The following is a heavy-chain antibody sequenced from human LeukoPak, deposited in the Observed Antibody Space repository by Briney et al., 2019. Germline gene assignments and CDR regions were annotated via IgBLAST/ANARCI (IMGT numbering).Heavy chain of an antibody. V-gene: IGHV3-23*01. CDR2: ISGSGAST. D-gene: IGHD2-15*01. CDR1: GLTFSSHW. J-gene: IGHJ4*02. CDR3: AKQLGYCSDGSCYFPY. Sequence: GGSLRLSCAASGLTFSSHWMHWVRQAPGKGLEWISGISGSGASTYYADSVKGRFTISRDDSRNTLYLQMNSLRGDDTAVYYCAKQLGYCSDGSCYFPYWGQGTLVTVSS.